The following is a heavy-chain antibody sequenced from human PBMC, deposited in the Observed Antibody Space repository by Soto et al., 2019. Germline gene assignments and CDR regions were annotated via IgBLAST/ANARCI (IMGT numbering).Heavy chain of an antibody. Sequence: QVQLVQSGAEVKKPGSSVKVSCKASGGTFSSYAISWVRQAPGQGLEWMGGIIPIFGTANYAQKLQGRVTLTAAESTSTAYMELSSLRSEDTAVYYCAQLRLPPPGPCAIWGQGTMVTVSS. CDR3: AQLRLPPPGPCAI. CDR1: GGTFSSYA. J-gene: IGHJ3*02. CDR2: IIPIFGTA. V-gene: IGHV1-69*01. D-gene: IGHD4-17*01.